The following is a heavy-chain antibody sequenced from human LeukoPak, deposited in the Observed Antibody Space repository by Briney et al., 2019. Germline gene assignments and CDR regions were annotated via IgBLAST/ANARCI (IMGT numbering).Heavy chain of an antibody. Sequence: GGSLRLSCAASGFTFSSYSMNWVRQAPGKGLEWVSSISSSSSYIYYADSVKGRFTISRDNAKNSLYLQMNSLRAEDTAVYYCARTAPVLAGAFDIWGQGTMVTVSS. V-gene: IGHV3-21*01. CDR2: ISSSSSYI. CDR1: GFTFSSYS. D-gene: IGHD2-8*02. CDR3: ARTAPVLAGAFDI. J-gene: IGHJ3*02.